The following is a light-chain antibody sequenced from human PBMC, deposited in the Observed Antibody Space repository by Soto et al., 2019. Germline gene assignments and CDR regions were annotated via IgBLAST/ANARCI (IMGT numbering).Light chain of an antibody. V-gene: IGLV2-8*01. CDR3: SSYAGSNNFV. CDR1: SSDVGGYNY. J-gene: IGLJ2*01. CDR2: EVS. Sequence: QSAVTQPPSASGSPGQSVTISCTGTSSDVGGYNYVSWYQQHPGKAPKLMIYEVSKRPSGVPDRFSGSKSGNTASLTVSGLQAEDEADYYCSSYAGSNNFVFGGGTKLTVL.